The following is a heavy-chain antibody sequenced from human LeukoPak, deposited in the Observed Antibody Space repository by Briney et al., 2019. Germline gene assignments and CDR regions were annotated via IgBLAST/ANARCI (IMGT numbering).Heavy chain of an antibody. CDR1: GFTLSSYT. CDR3: ARGGGGLDY. V-gene: IGHV3-21*01. Sequence: RGSLRLSCAGSGFTLSSYTMNWVPQGPGLGLGSVSSISSSSNYISYADSVKRRFTISRDNAKNSLYLQMNSMRAEDTVVYYWARGGGGLDYWGQGTLVTVSS. J-gene: IGHJ4*02. D-gene: IGHD2-15*01. CDR2: ISSSSNYI.